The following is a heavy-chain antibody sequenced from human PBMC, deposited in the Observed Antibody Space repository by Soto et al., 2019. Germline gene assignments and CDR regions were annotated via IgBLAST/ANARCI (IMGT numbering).Heavy chain of an antibody. J-gene: IGHJ5*02. V-gene: IGHV1-8*01. CDR2: MNPNSGNT. CDR3: ARGQQYYDFWSGYYPSRNWFDP. CDR1: GYTFTSYD. Sequence: ASVKVSCKASGYTFTSYDINWVRQATGQGLEWMGWMNPNSGNTGYAQKFQGRVTMTRNTSISTAYMELSSLRSEDTAVYYCARGQQYYDFWSGYYPSRNWFDPWGQGTLVTVSS. D-gene: IGHD3-3*01.